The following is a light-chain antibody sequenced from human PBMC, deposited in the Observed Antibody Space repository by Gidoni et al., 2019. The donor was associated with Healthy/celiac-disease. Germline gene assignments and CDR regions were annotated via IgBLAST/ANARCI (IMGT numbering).Light chain of an antibody. V-gene: IGKV1-39*01. CDR1: QSISSY. CDR2: AAS. CDR3: QQSYSTPVCS. Sequence: DIQMTQSPSSLSASVGDRVTITCRACQSISSYLNWYQQKPGKAPKLLIYAASSLQSGVPSRFSGSGSGTDFTLTISSLQPEDFATYYCQQSYSTPVCSFGQGTKLEIK. J-gene: IGKJ2*04.